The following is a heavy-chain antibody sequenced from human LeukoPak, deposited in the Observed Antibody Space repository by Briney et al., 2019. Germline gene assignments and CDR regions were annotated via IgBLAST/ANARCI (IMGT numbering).Heavy chain of an antibody. V-gene: IGHV1-69*04. D-gene: IGHD2-15*01. Sequence: PVKVSCKASGYTFTSYDINWVRQATGQGLEWMGRIIPILGIANYAQKFQGRVTITADKSTSTAYMELSSLRSEDTAVYYCARPAGVEVYYYGMDVWAKGPRSPSP. CDR3: ARPAGVEVYYYGMDV. CDR2: IIPILGIA. J-gene: IGHJ6*02. CDR1: GYTFTSYD.